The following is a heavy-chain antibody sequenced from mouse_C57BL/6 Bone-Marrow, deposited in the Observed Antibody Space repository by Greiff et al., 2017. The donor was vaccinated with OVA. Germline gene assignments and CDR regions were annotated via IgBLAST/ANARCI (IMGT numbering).Heavy chain of an antibody. Sequence: QVQLKQCGPGILQPSQTLSLTCSFSGFSLSTFGMGVGWIRQPSGKGLEWLAHIWWDDDKYYNPALKSRLTISKDTSKNQVFLKIANVDTADTATYYCARRITTSYWYFDVWGTGTTVTVSS. CDR1: GFSLSTFGMG. J-gene: IGHJ1*03. D-gene: IGHD1-1*01. CDR2: IWWDDDK. V-gene: IGHV8-8*01. CDR3: ARRITTSYWYFDV.